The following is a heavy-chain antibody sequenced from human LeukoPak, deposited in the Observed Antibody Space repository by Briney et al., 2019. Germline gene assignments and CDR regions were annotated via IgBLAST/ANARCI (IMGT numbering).Heavy chain of an antibody. Sequence: PGGSLRLSCAASGFTFSSYSMNWVRQAPGKGLEWVSSISSSSSYIYYADSVKGRFTISRDNAKNSLYLQMNSLRAEDTAVYYCARDRGIVGATFPFGIWGQGTMVTVSS. J-gene: IGHJ3*02. CDR2: ISSSSSYI. CDR1: GFTFSSYS. CDR3: ARDRGIVGATFPFGI. D-gene: IGHD1-26*01. V-gene: IGHV3-21*01.